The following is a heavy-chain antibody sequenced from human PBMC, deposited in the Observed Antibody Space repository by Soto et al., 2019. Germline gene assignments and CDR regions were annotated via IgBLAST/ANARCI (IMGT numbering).Heavy chain of an antibody. CDR1: GFTLSNSG. J-gene: IGHJ4*02. CDR3: ARGNWKYGYFDY. CDR2: IWYDGGNK. D-gene: IGHD1-7*01. V-gene: IGHV3-33*01. Sequence: QVQLVESGGGVVQPGRSLRLSCAASGFTLSNSGMHWVRQAPGKGLEWVAVIWYDGGNKYYEDSVKGRFTISRDNSKNSLYLEMNSLRAEDTAVYYYARGNWKYGYFDYWGQGTLVTVSS.